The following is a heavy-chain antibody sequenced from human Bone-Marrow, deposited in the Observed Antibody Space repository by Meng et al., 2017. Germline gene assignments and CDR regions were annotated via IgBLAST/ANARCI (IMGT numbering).Heavy chain of an antibody. V-gene: IGHV3-23*01. CDR1: GFSFSSYA. Sequence: GESLKISCAASGFSFSSYAMSWVRHAPGKGLEWVSALSGGGFTTYYADSVKGRFAISRHNSKNTLYLQMNSLRAEDTAVYYCARDFRPLLLTLPDMDVWGQGTTVTVSS. CDR3: ARDFRPLLLTLPDMDV. CDR2: LSGGGFTT. D-gene: IGHD2-2*01. J-gene: IGHJ6*02.